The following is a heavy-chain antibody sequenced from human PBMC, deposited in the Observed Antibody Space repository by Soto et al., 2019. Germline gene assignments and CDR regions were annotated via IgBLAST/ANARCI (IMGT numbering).Heavy chain of an antibody. J-gene: IGHJ4*02. CDR1: GGSFSGYY. D-gene: IGHD6-19*01. V-gene: IGHV4-34*01. CDR3: ARNWYTSGRYSVLQSFYFDY. CDR2: INDSGDT. Sequence: QVQLHQGGAGLLKPSETLSLTCAVYGGSFSGYYWSWIRQPPGKGLEWIGEINDSGDTNYNPSLKSRITLSVDTSKNQFSLRLRSVTAADTAVYYCARNWYTSGRYSVLQSFYFDYWGQGALVIVSS.